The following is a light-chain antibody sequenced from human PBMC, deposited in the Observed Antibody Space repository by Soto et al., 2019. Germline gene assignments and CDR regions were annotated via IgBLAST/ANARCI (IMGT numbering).Light chain of an antibody. J-gene: IGLJ1*01. Sequence: QSVLTQPCSVSGSPGQSVTISCTGTSSDVGGYNYVSWYQQHPGKAPKLMIYDVSKRPSGVPDRFSGSKSGNTAPLTISGLQAEDEADYYCCSYAGSPYAFGPGTKVTVL. CDR2: DVS. CDR3: CSYAGSPYA. CDR1: SSDVGGYNY. V-gene: IGLV2-11*01.